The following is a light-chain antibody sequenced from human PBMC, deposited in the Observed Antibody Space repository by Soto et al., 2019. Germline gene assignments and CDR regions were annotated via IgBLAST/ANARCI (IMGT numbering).Light chain of an antibody. Sequence: QSVLTQPASVSASPGQSITISCTGTSSDVGSYNFVSWYQQYPGKAPKVMIYEASKRPSGVSNRFSASKSGNAAYLTISGLQVEDEAEYFCFSFTTTSTHVFGTGTKVTVL. CDR2: EAS. CDR1: SSDVGSYNF. V-gene: IGLV2-14*02. J-gene: IGLJ1*01. CDR3: FSFTTTSTHV.